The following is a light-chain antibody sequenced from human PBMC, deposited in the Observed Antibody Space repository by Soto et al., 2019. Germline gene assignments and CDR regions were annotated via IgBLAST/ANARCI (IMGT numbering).Light chain of an antibody. CDR1: SSDVGGYNY. CDR2: EVS. J-gene: IGLJ1*01. CDR3: SSYTSTSTRV. V-gene: IGLV2-14*01. Sequence: QSALTRPAFVSGSPGQSIARACTGTSSDVGGYNYVSWYQHPPGKAPKLMISEVSNRPSGVSNRFSGSKSGNTASLTISGLQAEDEADYYCSSYTSTSTRVFGTGTKVTVL.